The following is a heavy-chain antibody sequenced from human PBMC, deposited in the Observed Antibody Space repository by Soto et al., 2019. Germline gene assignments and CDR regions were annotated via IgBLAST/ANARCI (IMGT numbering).Heavy chain of an antibody. CDR2: RYSDGRS. J-gene: IGHJ4*02. CDR1: GFTVSISY. V-gene: IGHV3-66*04. D-gene: IGHD3-9*01. CDR3: AGRLTTAASLDY. Sequence: GGSLRLSCAGSGFTVSISYMTWVRQVPGKGLEWVSIRYSDGRSYHAESVKGRFTISTDDSENTLYLQMSSLRAEDTAVYYCAGRLTTAASLDYWGRGTLVTVSS.